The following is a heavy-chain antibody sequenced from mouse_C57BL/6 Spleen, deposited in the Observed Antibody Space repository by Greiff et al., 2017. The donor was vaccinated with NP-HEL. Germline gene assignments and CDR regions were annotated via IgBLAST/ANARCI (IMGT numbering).Heavy chain of an antibody. CDR3: ARDGLITTVVAHYYAMDY. CDR1: GYTFTDHT. CDR2: IYPRDGST. D-gene: IGHD1-1*01. J-gene: IGHJ4*01. V-gene: IGHV1-78*01. Sequence: VQLQQSDAELVKPGASVKISCKVSGYTFTDHTIHWMKQRPEQGLEWIGYIYPRDGSTKYNEKFKGKATLTADKSSSTAYMQLNSLTSEDSAVYFCARDGLITTVVAHYYAMDYWGQGTSVTVSS.